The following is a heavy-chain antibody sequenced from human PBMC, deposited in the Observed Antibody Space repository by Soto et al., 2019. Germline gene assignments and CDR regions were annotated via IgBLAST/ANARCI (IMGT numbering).Heavy chain of an antibody. CDR1: GYGFTSYW. J-gene: IGHJ6*02. Sequence: GDSLNISFKGSGYGFTSYWISWVRQMPGRGLDWMGRIDPSDSYTNYSPSFQGHVTISADKSISTAYLQWSSLKASDTAMYYCARHIVVVPAARDYYYGMDVWGQGTTVTVSS. V-gene: IGHV5-10-1*01. CDR3: ARHIVVVPAARDYYYGMDV. CDR2: IDPSDSYT. D-gene: IGHD2-2*01.